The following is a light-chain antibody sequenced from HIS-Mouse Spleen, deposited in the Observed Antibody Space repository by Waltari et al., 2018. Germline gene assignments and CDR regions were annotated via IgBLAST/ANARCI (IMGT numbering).Light chain of an antibody. V-gene: IGLV1-40*01. Sequence: QSVLTQPPSVSGAPGQRVTISCTGSSSNIGAGYDVHWYQQLPGTAPTLLTYGNSNRASGVPDRFSGSKSGTSASLAITGLQAEDEADYYCQSYDSSLSGWVFGGGTKLTVL. CDR3: QSYDSSLSGWV. J-gene: IGLJ3*02. CDR2: GNS. CDR1: SSNIGAGYD.